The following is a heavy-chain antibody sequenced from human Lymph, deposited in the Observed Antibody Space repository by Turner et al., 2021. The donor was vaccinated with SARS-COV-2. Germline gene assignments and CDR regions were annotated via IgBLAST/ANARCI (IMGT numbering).Heavy chain of an antibody. V-gene: IGHV3-30*04. Sequence: QVQLVESGGGVVQPGRSLRLSCAASGFTFSTYAIHWVRQAPGKGLEWVAVISYDGFNKYYSDSVKGQFTISRDNSKNTLYLQMSSLRAEDTAVHYCARGSGSYLSAFDIWGQGTMVTVSS. CDR3: ARGSGSYLSAFDI. CDR2: ISYDGFNK. D-gene: IGHD1-26*01. CDR1: GFTFSTYA. J-gene: IGHJ3*02.